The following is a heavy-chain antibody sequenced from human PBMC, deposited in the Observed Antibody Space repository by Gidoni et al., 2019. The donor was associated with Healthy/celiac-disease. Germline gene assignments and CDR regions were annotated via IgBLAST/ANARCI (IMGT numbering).Heavy chain of an antibody. D-gene: IGHD3-10*01. Sequence: EVQLVESGGGLVQPGGSLRLSCAASGFTVSSNYMSWVRQAPGKGLEWVSVIYSGGSTYYADSVKGRFTISRDNSKNTLYLQMNSLRAEDTAVYYCARDNKYVTRIDAFDIWGQGTMVTVSS. V-gene: IGHV3-66*01. J-gene: IGHJ3*02. CDR2: IYSGGST. CDR1: GFTVSSNY. CDR3: ARDNKYVTRIDAFDI.